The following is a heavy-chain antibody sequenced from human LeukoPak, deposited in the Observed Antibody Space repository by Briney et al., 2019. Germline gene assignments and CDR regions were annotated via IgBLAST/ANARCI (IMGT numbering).Heavy chain of an antibody. CDR2: ISYDGSNK. CDR3: AKGGLRYCSSTSCYTPFDY. CDR1: GFTFSSYG. Sequence: GRSLRLSCAASGFTFSSYGMHWVRQAPGKGLEWVAVISYDGSNKYYADSVKGRFTIFRDNSKNTLYLQMNSLRAEDTAVYYCAKGGLRYCSSTSCYTPFDYWGQGTLVTVSS. J-gene: IGHJ4*02. V-gene: IGHV3-30*18. D-gene: IGHD2-2*02.